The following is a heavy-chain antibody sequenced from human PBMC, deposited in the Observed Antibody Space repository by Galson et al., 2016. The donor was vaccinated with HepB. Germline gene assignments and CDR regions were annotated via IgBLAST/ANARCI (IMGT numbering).Heavy chain of an antibody. CDR3: ARANKDFWSGHSAMDV. J-gene: IGHJ6*04. V-gene: IGHV3-30*04. CDR1: GFTFSSYA. CDR2: ISYDGDNQ. D-gene: IGHD3-3*01. Sequence: SLRLSCAASGFTFSSYAMHWVRQAPGKGLEWLGVISYDGDNQFYADSLKGRFTISRDNSKNTLFVQMNSLRAEDTAVYFCARANKDFWSGHSAMDVWGKGTTVTVSS.